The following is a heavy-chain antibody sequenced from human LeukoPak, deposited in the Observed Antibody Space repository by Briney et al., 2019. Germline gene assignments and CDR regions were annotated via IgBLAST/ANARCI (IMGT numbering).Heavy chain of an antibody. J-gene: IGHJ3*02. V-gene: IGHV4-59*08. CDR3: ARRRKVPAQRAGDAFDI. CDR1: GGSISSYY. CDR2: IYYSGST. D-gene: IGHD2-21*02. Sequence: SETLSLTCTVSGGSISSYYWSWIRQPPGKGLEWIGYIYYSGSTNYNPSLKSRVTISVDTSKNQFSLKLSSVTAADTGIYYCARRRKVPAQRAGDAFDIWGQGTMVTVSS.